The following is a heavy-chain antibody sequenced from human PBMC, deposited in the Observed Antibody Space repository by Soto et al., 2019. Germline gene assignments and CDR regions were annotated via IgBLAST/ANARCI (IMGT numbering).Heavy chain of an antibody. CDR1: RFASWGDW. CDR2: IKQDGSKA. D-gene: IGHD3-22*01. CDR3: VRATYFSDSTGYTRCLDY. J-gene: IGHJ4*02. Sequence: PGGSLRLASVASRFASWGDWRSCVRPAPGKGLECVAKIKQDGSKAQYLESVRGRFTISRDNSKSSVYLQMNSLKTEDTAVYYCVRATYFSDSTGYTRCLDYWGQGTLVTVYS. V-gene: IGHV3-7*03.